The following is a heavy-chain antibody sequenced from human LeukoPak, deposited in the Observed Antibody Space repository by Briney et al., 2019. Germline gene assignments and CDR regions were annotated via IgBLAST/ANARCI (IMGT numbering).Heavy chain of an antibody. CDR1: PYTFTSFG. D-gene: IGHD1-26*01. CDR3: ARLNWDQNYGDV. CDR2: ISGYNGDT. J-gene: IGHJ6*03. V-gene: IGHV1-18*01. Sequence: ASVKVSCKTSPYTFTSFGISWVRQAPGQGLEWMGWISGYNGDTSHAQNLQGRVTMTTDASTATAYMELRSLRSDDTAVYYCARLNWDQNYGDVWGTGTTVTVSS.